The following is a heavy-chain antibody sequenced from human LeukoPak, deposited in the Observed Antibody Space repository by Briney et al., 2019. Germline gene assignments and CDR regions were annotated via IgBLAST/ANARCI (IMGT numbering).Heavy chain of an antibody. J-gene: IGHJ4*02. CDR1: GFTFSDYY. Sequence: PGGSLRLSCAASGFTFSDYYMSWIRQAPGKGLEWVSYISSSSSYTNYADSVKGRFTISRDNAKNSLYLQMNSLRDEDTAVYYCARDLYSSSWYSLLPDYWGQGTLVTVSS. CDR3: ARDLYSSSWYSLLPDY. CDR2: ISSSSSYT. D-gene: IGHD6-13*01. V-gene: IGHV3-11*05.